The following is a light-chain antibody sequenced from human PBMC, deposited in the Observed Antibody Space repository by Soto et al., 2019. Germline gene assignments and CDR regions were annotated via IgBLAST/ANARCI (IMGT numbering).Light chain of an antibody. CDR1: QDISNY. V-gene: IGKV1-33*01. CDR3: QQYDNLIT. CDR2: DAS. Sequence: DIQMTQSPSSLSASVGDRVTITCQASQDISNYLNWYQQKPVKAPKLLIYDASNLATGVPSRFSGSGSGTDFTFTISSLQPEDIATYYCQQYDNLITFGQGTRLEIK. J-gene: IGKJ5*01.